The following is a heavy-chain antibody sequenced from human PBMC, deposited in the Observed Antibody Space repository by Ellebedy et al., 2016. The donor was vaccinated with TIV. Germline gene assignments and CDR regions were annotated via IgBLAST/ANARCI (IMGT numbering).Heavy chain of an antibody. CDR3: ARYSGSYGGYDY. Sequence: GESLKISCKGSRYSFSTFWVIWVRQRPGKGLESMGRIDPSDSYTNYSPSFQGHVTMSADTSISTAYLEWSSLKASDTAIYYCARYSGSYGGYDYWGQGTLVTVSS. CDR1: RYSFSTFW. J-gene: IGHJ4*02. D-gene: IGHD1-26*01. CDR2: IDPSDSYT. V-gene: IGHV5-10-1*01.